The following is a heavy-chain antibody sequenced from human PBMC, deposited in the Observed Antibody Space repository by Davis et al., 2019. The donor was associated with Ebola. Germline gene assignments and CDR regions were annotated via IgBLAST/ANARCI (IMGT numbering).Heavy chain of an antibody. D-gene: IGHD5-24*01. CDR2: ISGSGGST. CDR3: AKVRATVLATIRNAFDI. Sequence: PGGSLRLSCAASGFTFSSYAMSWVRQAPGKGLEWVSAISGSGGSTYYADSVKGRFTISRDNSKNTLYLQMNSLRAEDTAVYYCAKVRATVLATIRNAFDIWGQGTMVTVSS. J-gene: IGHJ3*02. V-gene: IGHV3-23*01. CDR1: GFTFSSYA.